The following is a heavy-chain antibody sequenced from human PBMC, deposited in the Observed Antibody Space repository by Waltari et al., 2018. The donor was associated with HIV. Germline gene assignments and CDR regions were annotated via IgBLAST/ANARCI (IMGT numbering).Heavy chain of an antibody. V-gene: IGHV3-74*01. Sequence: EVQLVESGGGLVQPGGSLRHSCAASGFPLSTSWMDWVRQGTGKGLVWVSRSNSDGSSTNYAGSVKGRFTVSRDNAKNTLYLQMNSLRAEDTAVYYCARDLYSRNGDDYWGQGTLVTVSS. CDR2: SNSDGSST. D-gene: IGHD6-13*01. CDR1: GFPLSTSW. J-gene: IGHJ4*02. CDR3: ARDLYSRNGDDY.